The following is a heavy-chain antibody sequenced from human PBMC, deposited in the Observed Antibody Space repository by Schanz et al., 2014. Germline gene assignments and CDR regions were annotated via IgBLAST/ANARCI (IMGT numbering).Heavy chain of an antibody. CDR2: IYYTGGT. J-gene: IGHJ6*02. CDR3: ARGGRTTYNYYYGMDV. CDR1: GGSISSGAYY. D-gene: IGHD1-1*01. Sequence: QVQLQESGPGLVKPSQTLSLTCSVSGGSISSGAYYWNWIRQPPGRGLEWIGYIYYTGGTNYNPSLQSRVTISVDTSKNQFSLRLSSVSAADTAVYYCARGGRTTYNYYYGMDVWGQGTTVTVSS. V-gene: IGHV4-61*08.